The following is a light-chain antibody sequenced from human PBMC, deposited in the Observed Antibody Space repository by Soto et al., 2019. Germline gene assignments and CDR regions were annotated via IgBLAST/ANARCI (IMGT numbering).Light chain of an antibody. V-gene: IGKV3-20*01. CDR3: QQYSRAPLT. Sequence: EIVFAQVPGTLSFFPRERDTPFRRASQSVSSRLAWYQQKPGQAPRLLISGASSRATGIPDRFSASGSGTDFTLTISRLEPEDFAVYYCQQYSRAPLTFGQGTKVDI. CDR1: QSVSSR. CDR2: GAS. J-gene: IGKJ1*01.